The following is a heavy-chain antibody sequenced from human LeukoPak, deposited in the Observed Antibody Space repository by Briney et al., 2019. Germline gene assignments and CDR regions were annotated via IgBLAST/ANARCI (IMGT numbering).Heavy chain of an antibody. CDR2: ITGSGDTT. V-gene: IGHV3-23*01. CDR3: VKWGYYDILTGYYVPDF. Sequence: PGGSLRLSCAASGFIFRNYAMSWVRQAPGKGLEGVSAITGSGDTTYYADSVKGRFTIARDNSKHALYVEMNTLRAEDTAVYYCVKWGYYDILTGYYVPDFWGQGTLVTVSS. CDR1: GFIFRNYA. J-gene: IGHJ4*02. D-gene: IGHD3-9*01.